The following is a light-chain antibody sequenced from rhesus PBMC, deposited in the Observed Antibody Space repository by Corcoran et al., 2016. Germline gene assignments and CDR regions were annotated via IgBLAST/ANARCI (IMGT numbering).Light chain of an antibody. J-gene: IGKJ2*01. CDR3: LQDSSSTYS. CDR1: QSISSW. Sequence: DIQMTQSPSSLSASVGDTVTITCRASQSISSWLDWYQQKPGKAPKLLNYKASSLQSGVPSRFSGSGSGTYFTLTIRSMQPEDFETDYCLQDSSSTYSFGQGTKVEIK. CDR2: KAS. V-gene: IGKV1-22*01.